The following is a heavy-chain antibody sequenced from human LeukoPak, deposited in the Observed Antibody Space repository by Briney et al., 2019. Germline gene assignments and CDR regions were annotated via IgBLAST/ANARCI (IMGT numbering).Heavy chain of an antibody. V-gene: IGHV1-46*01. CDR1: FSNYY. D-gene: IGHD3-10*01. CDR3: ARDNMVRGVIPLEYYYYYYMDV. CDR2: INPSGGST. J-gene: IGHJ6*03. Sequence: ASVKVSCKAFSNYYMHWVRQAPGQGLEWMGIINPSGGSTSYAQKFQGRVTMTRDMSTSTVYMELSSLRSEDTAVYYCARDNMVRGVIPLEYYYYYYMDVWGKGTTVTVS.